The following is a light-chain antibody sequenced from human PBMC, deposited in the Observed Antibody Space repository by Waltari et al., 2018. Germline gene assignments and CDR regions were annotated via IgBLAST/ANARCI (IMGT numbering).Light chain of an antibody. J-gene: IGKJ1*01. Sequence: DIQMTQSPSTPSAAVGHRVTITCRASPRVVRWLAWSQQKPGKAPKVLIYDASRLESGVPSRFSGSGSGTEFTLTISSLQPDDFATYYCQQYTTYSGTFGQGTKVEIK. V-gene: IGKV1-5*01. CDR3: QQYTTYSGT. CDR1: PRVVRW. CDR2: DAS.